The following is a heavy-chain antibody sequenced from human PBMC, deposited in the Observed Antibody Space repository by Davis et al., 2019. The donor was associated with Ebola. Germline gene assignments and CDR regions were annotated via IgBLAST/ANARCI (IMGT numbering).Heavy chain of an antibody. Sequence: ASVKVSCKASGYTFTGYYMHWVRQAPGQGLEWMGWINPNSGGTNYAQKFQGRVTMTRDTSISTAYMELSRLRSDDTAVYYCARDNAGGSSWYNDAFDIWGQGTMVTVSS. D-gene: IGHD6-13*01. J-gene: IGHJ3*02. CDR1: GYTFTGYY. CDR2: INPNSGGT. CDR3: ARDNAGGSSWYNDAFDI. V-gene: IGHV1-2*02.